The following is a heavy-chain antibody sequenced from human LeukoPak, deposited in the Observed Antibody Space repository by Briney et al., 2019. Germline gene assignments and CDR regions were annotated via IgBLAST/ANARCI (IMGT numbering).Heavy chain of an antibody. J-gene: IGHJ6*03. CDR3: TKELHVAVAVADYYYFYMDV. V-gene: IGHV3-23*03. Sequence: VRSLRLSCPASGFALSSFAMGWVRQSPGKGLEWLSTNHCGGNTTFYAESVKGRLTISRQKSKNTLYLHMDSLRPDDTAIYYCTKELHVAVAVADYYYFYMDVWGRGAAVTVSS. CDR2: NHCGGNTT. D-gene: IGHD6-19*01. CDR1: GFALSSFA.